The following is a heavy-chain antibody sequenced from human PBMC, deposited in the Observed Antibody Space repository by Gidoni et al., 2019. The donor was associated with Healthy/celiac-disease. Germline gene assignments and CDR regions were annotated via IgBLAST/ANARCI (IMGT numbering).Heavy chain of an antibody. CDR2: INHSGST. CDR1: GGSFSGYY. V-gene: IGHV4-34*01. Sequence: QVQLQQWGAGLLKPSETLSLTCAVYGGSFSGYYWSWIRQPPGKGLEWIGEINHSGSTNYTPSLKSRVTISVDTSKNQFSLKLSSVTAADTAVYYCARNLPRGYYFDYWGQGTLVTVSS. J-gene: IGHJ4*02. CDR3: ARNLPRGYYFDY.